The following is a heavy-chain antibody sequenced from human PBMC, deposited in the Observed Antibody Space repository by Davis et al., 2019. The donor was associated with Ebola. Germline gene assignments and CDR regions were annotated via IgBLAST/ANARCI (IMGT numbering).Heavy chain of an antibody. V-gene: IGHV3-73*01. J-gene: IGHJ4*02. Sequence: GESLKISCAASGFIFSGSAMHWVRQASGKGLEWVGRIRSKANSYATAYAASVKGRFTISRDDSKNTAYLQMNSLKTEDTAVYYCSRATIGSDYWGQGTLVTVSS. CDR3: SRATIGSDY. CDR2: IRSKANSYAT. CDR1: GFIFSGSA. D-gene: IGHD5-12*01.